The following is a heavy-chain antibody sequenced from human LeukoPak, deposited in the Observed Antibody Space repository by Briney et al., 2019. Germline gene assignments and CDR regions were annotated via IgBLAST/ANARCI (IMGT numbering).Heavy chain of an antibody. J-gene: IGHJ4*02. CDR3: ARHDYSNYVRH. V-gene: IGHV4-4*07. Sequence: SGTLSLPCTVSGPSLSSFYWSWLRQPAGKGLEWIGRGFASGSTIYNPSLKSRVTISVDESKNQFSLELKSVTAADTAVYYCARHDYSNYVRHWGQGTLITVSS. CDR2: GFASGST. CDR1: GPSLSSFY. D-gene: IGHD4-11*01.